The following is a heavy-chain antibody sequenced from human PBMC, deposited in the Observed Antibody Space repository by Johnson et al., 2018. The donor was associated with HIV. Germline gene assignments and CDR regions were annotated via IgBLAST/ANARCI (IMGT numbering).Heavy chain of an antibody. CDR1: GFTFDDYA. D-gene: IGHD2-21*01. CDR3: AKANTYCGGDCYQADAFDI. J-gene: IGHJ3*02. CDR2: ISGGGGST. V-gene: IGHV3-23*04. Sequence: MLLVESGGGLVQPGRSLRLSCAASGFTFDDYAMHWVRQAPGKGLEWVSGISGGGGSTYYADSVKGRFTISRDNSKHTLYLQMNSLRAEDTAVYYCAKANTYCGGDCYQADAFDIWGQGTMVTVSS.